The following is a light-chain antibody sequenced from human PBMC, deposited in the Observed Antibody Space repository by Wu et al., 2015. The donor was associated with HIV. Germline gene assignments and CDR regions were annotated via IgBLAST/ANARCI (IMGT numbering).Light chain of an antibody. J-gene: IGKJ1*01. CDR2: GAF. CDR3: QHYGNRGPWT. V-gene: IGKV3-20*01. Sequence: EIVLTQSPGTLSLSPGERATLSCRASQSISSSYLAWYQHKPGQSPRLLIYGAFSRPTGIPDRFSGSGSGTDFTLTITRLEPEDSAVYYCQHYGNRGPWTFGQGAKVEMK. CDR1: QSISSSY.